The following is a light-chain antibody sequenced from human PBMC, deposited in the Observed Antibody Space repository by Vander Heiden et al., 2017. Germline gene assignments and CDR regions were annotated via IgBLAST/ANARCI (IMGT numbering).Light chain of an antibody. CDR2: AAS. J-gene: IGKJ1*01. Sequence: VIWMTQSPYLLSASTGDRVTTSSRMRQGIVSYFAWYQQKPGNAPVLLIAAASTFQSAVPSRFSGSGSGTDFTLTISCLQSEDFATYYCRQYYSFPWTFGQGTKVEIK. V-gene: IGKV1D-8*01. CDR3: RQYYSFPWT. CDR1: QGIVSY.